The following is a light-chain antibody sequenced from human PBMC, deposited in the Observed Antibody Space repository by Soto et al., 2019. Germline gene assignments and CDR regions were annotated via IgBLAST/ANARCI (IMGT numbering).Light chain of an antibody. CDR1: SSDFGGYNF. CDR2: EVY. CDR3: SSYAGGSNLL. V-gene: IGLV2-8*01. Sequence: QSALTQPPSASGSPGQSVTISCTGTSSDFGGYNFVSWYQRHPGKAPKLMIHEVYKRPSGVPDRFSGSKSGNTASLTVSGLQADDEADYFCSSYAGGSNLLFGGGTKLTVL. J-gene: IGLJ2*01.